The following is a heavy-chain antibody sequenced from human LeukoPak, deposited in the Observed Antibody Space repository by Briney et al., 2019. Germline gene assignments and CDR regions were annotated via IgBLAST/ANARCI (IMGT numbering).Heavy chain of an antibody. CDR1: GFTFSSYS. D-gene: IGHD3-22*01. J-gene: IGHJ5*02. Sequence: GGSLRLSCAASGFTFSSYSMNWVRQAPGKGLEWVSSISSSSSYIYYADSVKGRFTISRDNAKNSLYLQMNSLRAEDTAVYYCARDKNYYDSSGYAWALEYNWFDPWGQGTLVTVSS. CDR3: ARDKNYYDSSGYAWALEYNWFDP. V-gene: IGHV3-21*01. CDR2: ISSSSSYI.